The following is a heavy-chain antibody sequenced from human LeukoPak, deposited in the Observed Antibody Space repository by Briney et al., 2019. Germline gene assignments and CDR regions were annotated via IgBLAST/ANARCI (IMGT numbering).Heavy chain of an antibody. CDR1: GVSISDYH. V-gene: IGHV4-59*01. CDR2: FSYSGST. J-gene: IGHJ4*02. Sequence: SETLSLTCSVSGVSISDYHWNWIRQPPAKGLEWVGYFSYSGSTRYNPSLKSRVTMSVDTSKDQFSLRLISVAAADTAVYYCARVPISTTARGYFDYWGQGTLVSVSS. D-gene: IGHD4-17*01. CDR3: ARVPISTTARGYFDY.